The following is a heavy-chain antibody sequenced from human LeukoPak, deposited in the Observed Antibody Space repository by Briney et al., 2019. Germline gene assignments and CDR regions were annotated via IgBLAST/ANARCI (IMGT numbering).Heavy chain of an antibody. CDR3: ARETTYYYDSSGSPDAFDI. CDR2: INHSGST. D-gene: IGHD3-22*01. Sequence: SETLSLTCAVYGGSFSGYYWSWIRQPPGKGLEWIGEINHSGSTNYNPSLKSRVTISVDTSKNQFSLKLSSVTAADTAVYYCARETTYYYDSSGSPDAFDIWGQGTMVTVS. J-gene: IGHJ3*02. CDR1: GGSFSGYY. V-gene: IGHV4-34*01.